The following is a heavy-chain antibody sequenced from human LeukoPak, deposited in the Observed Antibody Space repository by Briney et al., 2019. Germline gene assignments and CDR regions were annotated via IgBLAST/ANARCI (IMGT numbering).Heavy chain of an antibody. CDR3: ARVVPMVRGAPVAAFDI. V-gene: IGHV1-69*01. CDR1: GGTFGSYA. Sequence: GSSVKVSCKASGGTFGSYAISWVRQAPGQGLEWMGGIIPIFGTANYAQKFQGRVTITADESTSTAYMELSSLRSEDTAVYYCARVVPMVRGAPVAAFDIWGQGAMVTVSS. CDR2: IIPIFGTA. D-gene: IGHD3-10*01. J-gene: IGHJ3*02.